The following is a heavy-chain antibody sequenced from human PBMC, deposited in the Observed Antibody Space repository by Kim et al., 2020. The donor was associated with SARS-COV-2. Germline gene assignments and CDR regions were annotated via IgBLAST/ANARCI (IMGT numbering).Heavy chain of an antibody. CDR2: INPKSGGT. V-gene: IGHV1-2*06. CDR3: ASTRPLSREYFPYYYGMDV. Sequence: ASVKVSCKASGDIFSAHYLNWVRQAPGQGPEWMGRINPKSGGTNYAQKFQGRVTMTRDTSTSTGYLELIRLTSDDTAVYYCASTRPLSREYFPYYYGMDVWGQGTTVTVSS. CDR1: GDIFSAHY. D-gene: IGHD3-10*01. J-gene: IGHJ6*02.